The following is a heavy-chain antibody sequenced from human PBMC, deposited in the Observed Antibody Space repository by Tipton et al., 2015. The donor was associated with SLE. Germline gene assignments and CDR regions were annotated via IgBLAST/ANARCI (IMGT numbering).Heavy chain of an antibody. J-gene: IGHJ5*01. D-gene: IGHD3/OR15-3a*01. V-gene: IGHV3-7*01. Sequence: GSLRLSCAASGFTISGSWMNWVRQDPGKGLEWVAHIKGDGSEKNYVDSVKGRFTISRDNARNSVFLQMNSLRDEDTALYYCAWTNCLDSWGQGTLVTVSS. CDR2: IKGDGSEK. CDR1: GFTISGSW. CDR3: AWTNCLDS.